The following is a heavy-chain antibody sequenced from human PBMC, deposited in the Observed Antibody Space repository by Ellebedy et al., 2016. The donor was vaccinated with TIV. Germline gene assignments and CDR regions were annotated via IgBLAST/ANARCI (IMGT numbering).Heavy chain of an antibody. Sequence: MPSETLSLTCTVSGCSISSYYWSWIRQPPGKGLEWIGYIYYSGTTNYNPSLKSRVTISVDTSKNQISLTLMSSVSAADTAVYYCARVAITAAVGGGFFDLWGRGTLVTVSS. CDR1: GCSISSYY. CDR2: IYYSGTT. CDR3: ARVAITAAVGGGFFDL. D-gene: IGHD6-13*01. V-gene: IGHV4-59*01. J-gene: IGHJ2*01.